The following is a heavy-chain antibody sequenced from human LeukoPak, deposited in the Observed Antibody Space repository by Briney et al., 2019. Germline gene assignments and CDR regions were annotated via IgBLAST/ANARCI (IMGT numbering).Heavy chain of an antibody. V-gene: IGHV1-18*01. CDR3: ARAGPGYYPSTIDY. J-gene: IGHJ4*02. D-gene: IGHD3-22*01. CDR2: ISAYNGNT. CDR1: GYTFTSYG. Sequence: ASVKVSCKASGYTFTSYGISWVRQAPGQGLEWMGWISAYNGNTNYAQKLQGRVTMTTDTSTSTAYMELRSLRSDVTAVYYCARAGPGYYPSTIDYWGQGTLVTVSS.